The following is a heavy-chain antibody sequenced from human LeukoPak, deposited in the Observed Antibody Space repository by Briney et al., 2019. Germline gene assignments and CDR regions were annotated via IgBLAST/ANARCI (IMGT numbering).Heavy chain of an antibody. V-gene: IGHV4-38-2*02. D-gene: IGHD3-16*01. CDR2: IYHSGST. Sequence: PSETLSLTCTVSGYSISSGYYWGWIRQPPGKGLEWIGIIYHSGSTYYNPSLKSRVTISVDTSKNQFSLKLSSVTAADTAVYYCARDLGGSRDNWFDPWGQGTLVTVSS. CDR3: ARDLGGSRDNWFDP. CDR1: GYSISSGYY. J-gene: IGHJ5*02.